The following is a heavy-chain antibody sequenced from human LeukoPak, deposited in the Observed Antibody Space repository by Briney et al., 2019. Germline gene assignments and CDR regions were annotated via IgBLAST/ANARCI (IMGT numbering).Heavy chain of an antibody. J-gene: IGHJ4*02. D-gene: IGHD6-13*01. CDR3: AASLTGLMAAAGWGGY. V-gene: IGHV3-23*01. Sequence: GESLRLSCASSGLSFSTLDMSWVRQAPGKGLEWVSGISGSGGGTYYGESVKGRFTISRDNSKNTLYLQMNSLRVEDTAVYYCAASLTGLMAAAGWGGYWGQGTQVTVSS. CDR1: GLSFSTLD. CDR2: ISGSGGGT.